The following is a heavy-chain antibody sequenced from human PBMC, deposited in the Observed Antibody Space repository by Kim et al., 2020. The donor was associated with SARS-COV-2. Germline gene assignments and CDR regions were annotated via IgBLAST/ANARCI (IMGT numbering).Heavy chain of an antibody. CDR2: INHSGST. CDR1: GGSFSGYY. V-gene: IGHV4-34*01. J-gene: IGHJ6*03. CDR3: ARSAYYYYYMDV. Sequence: SETLSLTCAVYGGSFSGYYWSWIRQPPGKGLEWIGEINHSGSTNYNPSLKSRVTISVDTSKNQFSLKLSSVTAADTAVYYCARSAYYYYYMDVWGKGTTVTGSS.